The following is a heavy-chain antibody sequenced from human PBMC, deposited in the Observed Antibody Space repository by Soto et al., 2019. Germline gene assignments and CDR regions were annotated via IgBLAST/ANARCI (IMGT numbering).Heavy chain of an antibody. D-gene: IGHD1-26*01. CDR3: ATAPSGSYMLSWFDP. CDR2: FNPKDGET. CDR1: GYTFTGYY. J-gene: IGHJ5*02. Sequence: GASVKVSCKASGYTFTGYYMHWVRQAPGQGLKWMGIFNPKDGETIYAQKFQGRVTMTEDTSTDTAYMELSSLRSEDTAVYYCATAPSGSYMLSWFDPWGQGTLVTVSS. V-gene: IGHV1-24*01.